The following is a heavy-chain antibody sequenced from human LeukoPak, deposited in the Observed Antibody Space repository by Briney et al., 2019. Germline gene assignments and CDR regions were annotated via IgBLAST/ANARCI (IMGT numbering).Heavy chain of an antibody. CDR1: GGSISSYY. D-gene: IGHD3-10*01. J-gene: IGHJ4*02. CDR3: ARGLYYGSGSYYYFDY. Sequence: SETLSLTCTVSGGSISSYYWSWIRQPPGKGLEWIGYIYYSGSTHYNPSLKSRVTISVDTSKNQFSLKLSSVTAADTAVYYCARGLYYGSGSYYYFDYWGQGTLVTVSS. CDR2: IYYSGST. V-gene: IGHV4-59*01.